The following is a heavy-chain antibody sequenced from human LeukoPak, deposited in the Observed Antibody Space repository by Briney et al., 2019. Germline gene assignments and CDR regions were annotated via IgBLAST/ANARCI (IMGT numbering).Heavy chain of an antibody. Sequence: QSGGSLRLSCAASGFTFSSYEMNWVRQAPGKGLEWVSYISSSGSIIYYADSVKGRFTISRDNAKNSLYLQMNSLRAEDMAVYYCARGDTAMVDYYYYMDVWGKGTTVTISS. V-gene: IGHV3-48*03. CDR1: GFTFSSYE. J-gene: IGHJ6*03. CDR3: ARGDTAMVDYYYYMDV. D-gene: IGHD5-18*01. CDR2: ISSSGSII.